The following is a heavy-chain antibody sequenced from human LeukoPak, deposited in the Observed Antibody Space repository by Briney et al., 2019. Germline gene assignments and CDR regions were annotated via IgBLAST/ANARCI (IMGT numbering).Heavy chain of an antibody. CDR3: ERDFRATFGGVMASAFDY. Sequence: ASVKVSCKASGYTFTSYYMHWVRQAPGQGLEWMGWMNPNSGNTGYAQKFQGRVTITRNTSISTAYMELSSLRSEDTAVYYCERDFRATFGGVMASAFDYWGQGTLVTVSP. CDR2: MNPNSGNT. CDR1: GYTFTSYY. D-gene: IGHD3-16*01. J-gene: IGHJ4*02. V-gene: IGHV1-8*03.